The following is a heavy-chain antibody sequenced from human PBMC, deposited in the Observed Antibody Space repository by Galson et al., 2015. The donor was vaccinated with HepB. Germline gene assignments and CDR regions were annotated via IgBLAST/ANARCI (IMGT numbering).Heavy chain of an antibody. J-gene: IGHJ4*02. CDR2: VDATGAFT. Sequence: SLRLSCAASGFTFRNYAMSWVRQVPGKGLEWVSAVDATGAFTYHAESVKGRFSISRDNSKNTLYLQMSSLGAEDTAIYYCAKGSSGGRPYYFDHWGQGTLVTVSS. CDR1: GFTFRNYA. D-gene: IGHD2-15*01. V-gene: IGHV3-23*01. CDR3: AKGSSGGRPYYFDH.